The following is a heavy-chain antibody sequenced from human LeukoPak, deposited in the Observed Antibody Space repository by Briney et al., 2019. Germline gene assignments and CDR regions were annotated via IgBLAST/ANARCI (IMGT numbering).Heavy chain of an antibody. J-gene: IGHJ4*02. Sequence: SETLSLTCTVSGGSIGGYFWSWLRQPPGKGLEWVGWIFHNGNTNYNSSLKSRLTMSVDASKNQFYLKLNSVTAADTAVYYCARYSSDHDGRHFEFWGQGTLVTVSS. CDR1: GGSIGGYF. D-gene: IGHD2-21*01. CDR2: IFHNGNT. CDR3: ARYSSDHDGRHFEF. V-gene: IGHV4-59*01.